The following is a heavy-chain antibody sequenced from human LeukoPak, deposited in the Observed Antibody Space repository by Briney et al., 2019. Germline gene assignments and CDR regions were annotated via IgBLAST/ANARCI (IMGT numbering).Heavy chain of an antibody. J-gene: IGHJ4*02. CDR1: GFTFSSYA. D-gene: IGHD1-26*01. Sequence: PGGSLRLSCAASGFTFSSYAMSWVRQPPGKGLEWVSAISGGGGSTYYADSVKGRFTISRDNSKNTLYLQMNSLRAEDTAVYYCAKDLSGSYLDIDYWGQGTLVTVSS. CDR3: AKDLSGSYLDIDY. V-gene: IGHV3-23*01. CDR2: ISGGGGST.